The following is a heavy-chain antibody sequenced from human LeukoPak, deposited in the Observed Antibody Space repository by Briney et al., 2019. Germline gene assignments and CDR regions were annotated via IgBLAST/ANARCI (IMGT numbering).Heavy chain of an antibody. Sequence: ASVKVSCKASGYTFTGYYMHWVRQAPGQGLEWMGWINPNSGGTNYAQKFQGRVTMTRDTSISTAYMELSRLRSDDTAVYYCARVEYDFWSGPSPNFDYWGQGTLVTVSS. D-gene: IGHD3-3*01. CDR1: GYTFTGYY. V-gene: IGHV1-2*02. CDR2: INPNSGGT. CDR3: ARVEYDFWSGPSPNFDY. J-gene: IGHJ4*02.